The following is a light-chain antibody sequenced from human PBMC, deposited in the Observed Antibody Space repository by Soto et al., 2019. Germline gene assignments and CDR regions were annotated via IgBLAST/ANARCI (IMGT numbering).Light chain of an antibody. CDR2: EVN. J-gene: IGLJ1*01. V-gene: IGLV2-14*01. CDR1: SSDVGGYGY. Sequence: QSALTQPASVSGSPGQSITISCTGTSSDVGGYGYVSWYQQYPGKAPKLIIYEVNNRPSGVSNRFSGSKSGNTASLTISGLRAEDEADYYCSSYTSSSTLDYVFGTGTKLTVL. CDR3: SSYTSSSTLDYV.